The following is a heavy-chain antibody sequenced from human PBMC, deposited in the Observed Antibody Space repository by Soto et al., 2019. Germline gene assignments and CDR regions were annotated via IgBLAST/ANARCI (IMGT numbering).Heavy chain of an antibody. CDR3: ARVGLATVTTYYYYYYMDV. J-gene: IGHJ6*03. CDR1: GFTFSDYY. CDR2: ISSSGSTI. Sequence: PGGSLRLSCAASGFTFSDYYMSWIRQAPGKGLEWVSYISSSGSTIYYADSVKGRFTISRDNAKNSLYLQMNSLRAEDTAVYYCARVGLATVTTYYYYYYMDVWGKGTTVTVSS. D-gene: IGHD4-17*01. V-gene: IGHV3-11*01.